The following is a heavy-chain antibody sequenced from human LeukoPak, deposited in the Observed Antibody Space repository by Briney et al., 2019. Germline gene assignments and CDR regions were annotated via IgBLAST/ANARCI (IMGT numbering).Heavy chain of an antibody. Sequence: GGSLRLSCAASGFTFSNYGIHWVRQAPGKGLEWVANIKQDGSEKYYVDSVKGRFTISRDNAKNSLYLQMNSLRAEDTAVYYCARQGGLMVYALDYWGQGTLVTVSS. CDR3: ARQGGLMVYALDY. D-gene: IGHD2-8*01. V-gene: IGHV3-7*01. CDR1: GFTFSNYG. J-gene: IGHJ4*02. CDR2: IKQDGSEK.